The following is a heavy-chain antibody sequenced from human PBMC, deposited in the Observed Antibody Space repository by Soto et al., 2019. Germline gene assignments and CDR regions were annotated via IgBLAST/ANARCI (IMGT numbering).Heavy chain of an antibody. V-gene: IGHV4-4*02. CDR1: GGSISSSNW. J-gene: IGHJ4*02. CDR2: IYHSGST. CDR3: ARGGGYCSSTSCSD. D-gene: IGHD2-2*01. Sequence: SETLSLTCAVSGGSISSSNWWSWVRQPPGKGLEWIGEIYHSGSTNYNPSLKSRVTISVDKTKNQFSLKLSSVTAADTAVYYCARGGGYCSSTSCSDWGQGTLVTVSS.